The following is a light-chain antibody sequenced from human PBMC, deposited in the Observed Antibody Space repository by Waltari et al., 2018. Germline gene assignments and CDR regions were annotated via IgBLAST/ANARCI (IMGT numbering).Light chain of an antibody. Sequence: QSALTQPASVSGSPGQSITISCTGTSSDVGGYNYVSCYQQHPGKAPKLMIYDVHIRPSGVSDRFSGSKSGNTASLTISGLQSEDEADYYCTSYTRSSTYVFGTGTKVTVL. CDR3: TSYTRSSTYV. V-gene: IGLV2-14*03. CDR2: DVH. CDR1: SSDVGGYNY. J-gene: IGLJ1*01.